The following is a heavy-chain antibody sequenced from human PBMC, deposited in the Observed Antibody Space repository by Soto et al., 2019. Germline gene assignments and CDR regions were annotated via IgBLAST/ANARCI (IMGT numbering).Heavy chain of an antibody. CDR1: GYSFTGHY. J-gene: IGHJ5*02. V-gene: IGHV1-2*02. D-gene: IGHD3-3*01. CDR2: INPNSGST. Sequence: ASVKVSCKASGYSFTGHYIHWVRQAPGQGLEWMGWINPNSGSTTYAQKFQGRVTMTRDTSISTVYMELSTLTSDDTAVFYGATVDGVVGIWFDPWGQGTLVTVSS. CDR3: ATVDGVVGIWFDP.